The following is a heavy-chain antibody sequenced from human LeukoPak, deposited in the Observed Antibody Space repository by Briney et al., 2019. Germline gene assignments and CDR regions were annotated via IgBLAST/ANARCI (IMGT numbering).Heavy chain of an antibody. CDR2: IKQDGSEK. CDR3: AREAAWGNWYFDL. J-gene: IGHJ2*01. V-gene: IGHV3-7*01. CDR1: GFSFSSYW. Sequence: PGGSLRLSCAASGFSFSSYWMTWVRQAPGKGLEWVANIKQDGSEKYYVDSVKGRFTISRDNAKKIHFLEMNSPRDDDTATYYCAREAAWGNWYFDLWGRGTLVTVSS. D-gene: IGHD3-16*01.